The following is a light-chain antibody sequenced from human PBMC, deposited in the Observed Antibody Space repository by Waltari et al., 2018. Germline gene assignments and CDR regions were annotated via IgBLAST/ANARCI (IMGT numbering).Light chain of an antibody. CDR1: SSDVGTYNL. V-gene: IGLV2-23*02. J-gene: IGLJ3*02. Sequence: QSALTQPASVSGSPGQSITISCTGTSSDVGTYNLVSWYQQHPGKAHKLMIYEVTKRPSGVYIRCSGSKSGNTASLTISGLQTEDEADYYCCSYAGSSSWVFGGGTKLTVL. CDR2: EVT. CDR3: CSYAGSSSWV.